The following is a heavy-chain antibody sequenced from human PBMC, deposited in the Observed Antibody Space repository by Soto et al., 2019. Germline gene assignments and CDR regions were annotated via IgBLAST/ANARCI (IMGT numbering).Heavy chain of an antibody. CDR3: ARGRLPFYYYGMDV. V-gene: IGHV4-34*01. Sequence: SETLSLTCAVYGGSFSGYFWSWIRQSPGKGLEWIGQINHSGNTNYHPSLKSRVTISVDTSKNQFSLKLTSVTAADTAMYYCARGRLPFYYYGMDVWGQGTTVTVSS. CDR2: INHSGNT. J-gene: IGHJ6*02. D-gene: IGHD2-21*02. CDR1: GGSFSGYF.